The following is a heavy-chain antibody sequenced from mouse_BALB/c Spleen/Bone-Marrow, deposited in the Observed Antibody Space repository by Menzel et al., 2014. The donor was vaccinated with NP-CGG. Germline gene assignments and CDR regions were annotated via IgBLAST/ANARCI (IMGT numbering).Heavy chain of an antibody. Sequence: EVQRVESGGGLVQPGGSLKLSCAASGFTLSSYGMSWVRQTPDKRLELVATINSNGGSTYYPDSVKGRFTISRDNAKNTLYLQMSSLKSEDTAMYYCARERDGYFRDAMDYWGQGTSVTVSS. CDR1: GFTLSSYG. D-gene: IGHD2-3*01. J-gene: IGHJ4*01. CDR3: ARERDGYFRDAMDY. CDR2: INSNGGST. V-gene: IGHV5-6-3*01.